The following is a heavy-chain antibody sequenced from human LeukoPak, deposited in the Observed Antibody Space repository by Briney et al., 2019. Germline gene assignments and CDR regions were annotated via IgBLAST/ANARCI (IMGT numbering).Heavy chain of an antibody. J-gene: IGHJ6*03. D-gene: IGHD1/OR15-1a*01. CDR1: GYSFSNHG. V-gene: IGHV1-18*01. CDR3: ARDQQQGDHYSFYYMDF. Sequence: GASEKVSCKGSGYSFSNHGITWVRQAPGQGLEWIGWISPHKGNTNYQQRLQGRLIMTTDASTSTAYMELRDLRSDDTAIYYCARDQQQGDHYSFYYMDFWGEGTTVIVSS. CDR2: ISPHKGNT.